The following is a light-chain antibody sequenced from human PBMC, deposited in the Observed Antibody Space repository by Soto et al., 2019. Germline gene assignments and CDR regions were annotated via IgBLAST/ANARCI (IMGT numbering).Light chain of an antibody. J-gene: IGKJ3*01. CDR2: AAS. CDR1: QGVGSW. Sequence: DLQMTQSPSSVSASVGDRVTITCRAIQGVGSWFAWYQQKPWKAPKLLISAASSLQNGVPSSFSGSGSGTDFTLTISSLQPEDFATYYCQQANSLPFTFGSGTQVDIK. CDR3: QQANSLPFT. V-gene: IGKV1-12*01.